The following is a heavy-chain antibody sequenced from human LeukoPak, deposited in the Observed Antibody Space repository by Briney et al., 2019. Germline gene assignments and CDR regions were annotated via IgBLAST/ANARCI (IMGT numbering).Heavy chain of an antibody. D-gene: IGHD2-15*01. J-gene: IGHJ6*02. V-gene: IGHV1-18*01. CDR3: ARDRRRYCSGGSCYYDYYGMDV. CDR2: ISAYNGNT. Sequence: ASVKVSCKASGYTSTNYGISWVRQAPGQGLEWMGWISAYNGNTNYAQKLQGRVTMTTDTSTSTAYMELRSLRSDDTAVYYCARDRRRYCSGGSCYYDYYGMDVWGQGTTVTVSS. CDR1: GYTSTNYG.